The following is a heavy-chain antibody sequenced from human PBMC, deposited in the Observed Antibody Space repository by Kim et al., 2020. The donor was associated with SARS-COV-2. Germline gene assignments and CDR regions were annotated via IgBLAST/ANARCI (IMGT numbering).Heavy chain of an antibody. V-gene: IGHV4-39*07. D-gene: IGHD2-15*01. CDR2: IYYSGST. CDR1: GGSISSSSYY. CDR3: ARVDWVAASNWYFDL. Sequence: SETLSLTCTVSGGSISSSSYYWGWIRQPPGKGLEWIGSIYYSGSTYYNPSLKSRVTISVDTSKNQFSLKLSSVTAADTAVYYCARVDWVAASNWYFDLWGRGTLVTVSS. J-gene: IGHJ2*01.